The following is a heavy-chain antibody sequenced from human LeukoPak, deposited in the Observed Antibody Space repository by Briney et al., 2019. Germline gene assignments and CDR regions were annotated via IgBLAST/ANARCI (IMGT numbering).Heavy chain of an antibody. J-gene: IGHJ6*03. CDR3: ARSSEGRYYYDSSGYSYYYYYMDV. D-gene: IGHD3-22*01. Sequence: SETLSLTCTVSGYSISSGYYWGWIRQPPGKGLEWIGSIYHSGSTYYNPSLKSRVTISVDTSKNQFSLKLNSVTAADTAVYYCARSSEGRYYYDSSGYSYYYYYMDVWGKGTTVTISS. CDR2: IYHSGST. V-gene: IGHV4-38-2*02. CDR1: GYSISSGYY.